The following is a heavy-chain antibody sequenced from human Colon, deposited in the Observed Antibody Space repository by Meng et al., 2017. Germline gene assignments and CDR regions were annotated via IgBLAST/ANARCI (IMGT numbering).Heavy chain of an antibody. CDR1: GGSFSGFY. CDR3: ATGLRHGDWFDP. Sequence: QVQIQPGGAGLLKPSETLSLPCAVSGGSFSGFYWSWIRQPPGKGLEWIGEIDHFGISNYNSSLKGRLTMSVDTSKKQISLTLTPVTAADTAVYYCATGLRHGDWFDPWGPGTLVTVSS. J-gene: IGHJ5*02. V-gene: IGHV4-34*02. D-gene: IGHD4-17*01. CDR2: IDHFGIS.